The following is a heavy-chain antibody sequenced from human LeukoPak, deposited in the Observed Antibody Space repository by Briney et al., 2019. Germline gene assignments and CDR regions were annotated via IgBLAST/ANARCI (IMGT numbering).Heavy chain of an antibody. CDR2: ISSSSSTI. V-gene: IGHV3-48*02. Sequence: GGSLRLSCAASGFTFSSYGMNWVLQAPGKGLEWVSYISSSSSTIYYADSVKGRFTISRDNAKNSLYLQMNSLRDEDTAVYYCTRDPRHKYGNFDNWGQGTLVTVSS. CDR1: GFTFSSYG. J-gene: IGHJ4*02. D-gene: IGHD6-6*01. CDR3: TRDPRHKYGNFDN.